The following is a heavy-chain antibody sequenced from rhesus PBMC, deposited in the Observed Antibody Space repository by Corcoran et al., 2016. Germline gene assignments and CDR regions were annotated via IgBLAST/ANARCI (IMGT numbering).Heavy chain of an antibody. J-gene: IGHJ4*01. Sequence: QVQLQESGPGLVKPSETLSLTCAVHGGSLSGDYDWSGIRQPPGKGLEWIGYIYGSSGSATYNPSLKNRVSISKDTSKNQFSLKVSSVTAADTAVYYCARRSSSGWTFDYWGQGVLVTVSS. CDR1: GGSLSGDYD. CDR2: IYGSSGSA. D-gene: IGHD6-31*01. CDR3: ARRSSSGWTFDY. V-gene: IGHV4-76*01.